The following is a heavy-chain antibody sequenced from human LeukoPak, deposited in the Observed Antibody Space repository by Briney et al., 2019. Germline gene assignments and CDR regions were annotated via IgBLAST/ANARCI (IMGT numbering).Heavy chain of an antibody. V-gene: IGHV4-59*01. CDR3: VRDLGGGYGTWFDP. Sequence: KPSETLSLTCTVSGGSISSYYWTWIRQPPGKGLEWIGYIYYSRSTNYNLSLKSRVTISLDTSKNQFSLNLSSVTAADTAVYYCVRDLGGGYGTWFDPWGQGTLVTVSS. D-gene: IGHD3-16*01. CDR1: GGSISSYY. CDR2: IYYSRST. J-gene: IGHJ5*02.